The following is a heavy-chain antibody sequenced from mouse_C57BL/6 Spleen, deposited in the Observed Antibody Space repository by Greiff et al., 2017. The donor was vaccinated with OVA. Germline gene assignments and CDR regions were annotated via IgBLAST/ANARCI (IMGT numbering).Heavy chain of an antibody. CDR1: GYTFTDYY. CDR3: ARYDSNYRGAMDY. J-gene: IGHJ4*01. D-gene: IGHD2-5*01. CDR2: INPNNGGT. V-gene: IGHV1-26*01. Sequence: VQLQQSGPELVKPGASVKISCKASGYTFTDYYMNWVKQSHGKSLEWIGDINPNNGGTSYNQKFKGKATLTVDKSSSTAYMELRSLTSEDSAVYYCARYDSNYRGAMDYWGQGTSVTVSS.